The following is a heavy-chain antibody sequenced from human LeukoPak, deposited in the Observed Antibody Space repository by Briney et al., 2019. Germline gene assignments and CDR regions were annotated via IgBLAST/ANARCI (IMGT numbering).Heavy chain of an antibody. J-gene: IGHJ4*02. V-gene: IGHV1-2*02. D-gene: IGHD6-19*01. CDR1: GYTFTGYY. Sequence: ASVKVSCKASGYTFTGYYMHWVRQAPGQGLEWMEWINPNSGGTNYAQKFQGRVTMTRDTSISTAYMELSRLRSDDTAVYYCARGIAVAGERFDYWGQGTLVTVSS. CDR2: INPNSGGT. CDR3: ARGIAVAGERFDY.